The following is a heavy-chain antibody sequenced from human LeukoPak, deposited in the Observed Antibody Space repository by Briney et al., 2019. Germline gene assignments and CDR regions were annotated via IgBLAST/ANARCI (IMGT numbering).Heavy chain of an antibody. CDR2: ISYDGSNK. Sequence: GRSLRLSCAASGFTFSSYAMHWVRQAPGKGLEWVAVISYDGSNKYYADSVKGRFTISRDNSKNTLYLQMSSLRAEDTAVYYCARGFFLEWVLGDYWGQGNLVTVSS. J-gene: IGHJ4*02. V-gene: IGHV3-30-3*01. CDR3: ARGFFLEWVLGDY. D-gene: IGHD3-3*01. CDR1: GFTFSSYA.